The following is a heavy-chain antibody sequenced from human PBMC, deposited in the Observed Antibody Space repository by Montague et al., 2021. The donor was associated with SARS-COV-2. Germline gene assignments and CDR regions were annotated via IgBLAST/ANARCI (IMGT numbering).Heavy chain of an antibody. D-gene: IGHD3-22*01. V-gene: IGHV4-31*03. CDR1: GGSISSGGYY. CDR2: IYYGGST. Sequence: TLSLTCTVSGGSISSGGYYWSWIRQHPGKGLEWIGYIYYGGSTXYNPSLKSRVTISVDTSKNQFSLKMSSVTAADTAVYYCARSPEPMIILIITSLYWYFDLWGRGTLVTVSS. CDR3: ARSPEPMIILIITSLYWYFDL. J-gene: IGHJ2*01.